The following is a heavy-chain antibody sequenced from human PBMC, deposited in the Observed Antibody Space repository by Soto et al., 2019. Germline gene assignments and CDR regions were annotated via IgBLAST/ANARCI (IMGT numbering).Heavy chain of an antibody. J-gene: IGHJ4*02. D-gene: IGHD6-19*01. Sequence: EVQLVESGGGLVQPGGSLRLSCVASGFTFSTESMNWVRQAPGKGPEWVAHISTSRATRYYADSVKGRFTISRDNAKTSLYLQMDSLRNEDTAVYYCARFFGSGFDYCGQGTLVTVSS. V-gene: IGHV3-48*02. CDR3: ARFFGSGFDY. CDR2: ISTSRATR. CDR1: GFTFSTES.